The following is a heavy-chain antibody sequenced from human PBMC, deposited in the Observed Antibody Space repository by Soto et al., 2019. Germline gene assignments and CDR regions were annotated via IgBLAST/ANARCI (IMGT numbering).Heavy chain of an antibody. CDR1: GYTFTGYY. J-gene: IGHJ4*02. D-gene: IGHD3-10*01. V-gene: IGHV1-2*02. Sequence: GASVKVSCKASGYTFTGYYMHWVRQAPGQGLEWMGWINPNSGGTNYAQKFQGRVTMTRDTSISTAYMELSRLRSDDTAVYYCARAPELRFGDFDYWGQGTLVTVSS. CDR2: INPNSGGT. CDR3: ARAPELRFGDFDY.